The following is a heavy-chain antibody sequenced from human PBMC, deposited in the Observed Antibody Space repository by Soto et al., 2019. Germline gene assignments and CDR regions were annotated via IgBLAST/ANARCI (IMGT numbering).Heavy chain of an antibody. D-gene: IGHD1-20*01. Sequence: SETLSLTCAVSGYSISSGYYWGWIRQPPGKGLEWIGSIYHSGSTYYNPSLKSRVTISVDTSKNQFSLKLSSVTAADTAVYYCARVGNNWNLRWFDPWGQGTLVTVPS. CDR1: GYSISSGYY. V-gene: IGHV4-38-2*01. CDR2: IYHSGST. J-gene: IGHJ5*02. CDR3: ARVGNNWNLRWFDP.